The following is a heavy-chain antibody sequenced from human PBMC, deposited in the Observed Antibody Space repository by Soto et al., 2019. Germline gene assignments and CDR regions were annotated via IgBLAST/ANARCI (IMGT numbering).Heavy chain of an antibody. V-gene: IGHV1-18*01. Sequence: QVQLVQSGAEVKKPGASVKVSCKASGYTFTSYGISWVRQAPGQGLEWMGWISAYNGNTNSAQKLQGRVTMTTDTDTSTAYMALRSMRSDDTAVYYCARISLAAAGTDNYWGQGTLVTVSS. CDR2: ISAYNGNT. J-gene: IGHJ4*02. CDR1: GYTFTSYG. CDR3: ARISLAAAGTDNY. D-gene: IGHD6-13*01.